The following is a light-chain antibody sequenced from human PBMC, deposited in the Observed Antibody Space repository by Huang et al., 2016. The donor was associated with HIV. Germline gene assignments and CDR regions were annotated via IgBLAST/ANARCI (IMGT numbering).Light chain of an antibody. V-gene: IGKV3D-20*01. J-gene: IGKJ4*01. CDR2: EAS. CDR1: QSVDSN. Sequence: EIVLTQSPATLSLSPGERATLSCGASQSVDSNLAWYQQKPGLAPRLLIYEASSRATGIPDRFSGSGSGTDFTLTISRLEPEDFAVYYCQQYGSSPLTFGGGTKVEIK. CDR3: QQYGSSPLT.